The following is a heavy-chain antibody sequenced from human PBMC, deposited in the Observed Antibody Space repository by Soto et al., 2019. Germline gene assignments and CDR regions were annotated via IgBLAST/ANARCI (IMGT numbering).Heavy chain of an antibody. CDR2: ISSSSSTI. V-gene: IGHV3-48*01. CDR3: ARIGRLRWGDY. CDR1: GFPFSNCS. Sequence: PVESLRLSYRYSGFPFSNCSMNWVRQAPGKGLEWVSYISSSSSTIYYADSVKGRFTISRDNAKNSLYLQMNSLRAEDTAVYYCARIGRLRWGDYWGQGT. J-gene: IGHJ4*02. D-gene: IGHD4-17*01.